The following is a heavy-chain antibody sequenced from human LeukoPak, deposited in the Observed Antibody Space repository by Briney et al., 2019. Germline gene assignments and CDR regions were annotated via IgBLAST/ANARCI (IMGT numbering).Heavy chain of an antibody. CDR1: GGSINSGDYY. CDR2: MSYSGST. D-gene: IGHD4-17*01. V-gene: IGHV4-39*01. Sequence: KSSETLSLTCTVSGGSINSGDYYWAWVRQPPGKGLEWIGSMSYSGSTYYNTSLKSRVTISLDTSKNQFSLKLSSVTAADTAVYYCARLLGETTTSAFWDIWGQGTMVTVSS. J-gene: IGHJ3*02. CDR3: ARLLGETTTSAFWDI.